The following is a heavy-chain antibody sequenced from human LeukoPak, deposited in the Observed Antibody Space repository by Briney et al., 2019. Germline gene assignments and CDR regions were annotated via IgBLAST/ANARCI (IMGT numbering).Heavy chain of an antibody. CDR1: GFPFSSYA. CDR2: ISDSGGST. Sequence: GGSLRLSCSASGFPFSSYAMHWVRQAPGKGLEYVSAISDSGGSTYYADSVKGRFTISRDNSKNTLYLQMNSLRAEDTAVYYCARDPPGEGDYWGQGTLVTVSS. CDR3: ARDPPGEGDY. J-gene: IGHJ4*02. V-gene: IGHV3-64*04.